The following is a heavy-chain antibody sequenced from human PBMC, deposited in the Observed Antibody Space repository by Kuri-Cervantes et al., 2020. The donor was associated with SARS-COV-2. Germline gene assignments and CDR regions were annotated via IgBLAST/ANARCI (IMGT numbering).Heavy chain of an antibody. V-gene: IGHV3-73*01. J-gene: IGHJ4*02. CDR3: TSQGPGDSSGYSFPGFDY. D-gene: IGHD3-22*01. CDR1: GSTFSGSA. Sequence: GGSLRLSCAASGSTFSGSAMHWVRRASGKGLEWVGRIRSKANSYATAYAASVKGRFTISRADSKNTAYLQMNSLKTEDTAVYYCTSQGPGDSSGYSFPGFDYWGQGTLVTVSS. CDR2: IRSKANSYAT.